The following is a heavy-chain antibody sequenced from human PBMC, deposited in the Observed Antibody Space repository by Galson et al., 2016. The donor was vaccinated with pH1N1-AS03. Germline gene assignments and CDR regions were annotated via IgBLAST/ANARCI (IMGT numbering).Heavy chain of an antibody. CDR3: AKDFLGWASDV. D-gene: IGHD1-26*01. CDR1: GFAVSTNS. CDR2: FDGSGDGT. Sequence: SLRLSCAASGFAVSTNSMSWVRQAPGKGLEWVSSFDGSGDGTHYADSVKGRFTIYRDNSKNMLYLQMNSLRAEDTDIYYCAKDFLGWASDVWGQGTMVTDSS. V-gene: IGHV3-23*01. J-gene: IGHJ3*01.